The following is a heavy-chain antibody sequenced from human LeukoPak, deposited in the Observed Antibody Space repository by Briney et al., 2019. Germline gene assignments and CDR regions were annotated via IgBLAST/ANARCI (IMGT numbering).Heavy chain of an antibody. V-gene: IGHV3-23*01. CDR1: GFAFSSYA. CDR3: AKDRSRGGIAYYYMDV. CDR2: ISGSGGST. J-gene: IGHJ6*03. Sequence: GGSLRLSCAASGFAFSSYAMSWVRQAPGKGLEWVSAISGSGGSTYYADSVKGRFTISRDNSKNTLYLQMNSLRAEDTAVYYCAKDRSRGGIAYYYMDVWGKGTTVTVSS. D-gene: IGHD2-15*01.